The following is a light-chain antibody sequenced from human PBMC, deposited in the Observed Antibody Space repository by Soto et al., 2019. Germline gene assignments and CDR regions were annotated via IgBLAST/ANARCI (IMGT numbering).Light chain of an antibody. Sequence: EIVMTQSPASLSVSPGERATLSCRASQSVSSNLAWYQQKPGQAPRLLIYGASTRATGIPARFSGSGSGTEFTLTSSSLQYEDFAVYYCQQYYNQPPSITFGRGTRLEIK. CDR3: QQYYNQPPSIT. CDR1: QSVSSN. J-gene: IGKJ5*01. V-gene: IGKV3-15*01. CDR2: GAS.